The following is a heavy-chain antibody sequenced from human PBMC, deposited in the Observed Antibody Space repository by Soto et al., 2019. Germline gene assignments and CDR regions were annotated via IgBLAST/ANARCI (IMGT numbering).Heavy chain of an antibody. CDR1: GFTFSSYA. D-gene: IGHD6-19*01. V-gene: IGHV3-30-3*01. J-gene: IGHJ1*01. Sequence: QVQLVESGGGVVQPGRPLRLSCAASGFTFSSYAMHWVRQAPGKGLEWVAVISYDGSNKYYADSVKGRFTISRDNSKNTLYVQMNRLRAEDTAVYYCARESEQWLNNRAEYFHHWGQGTLVTVSS. CDR3: ARESEQWLNNRAEYFHH. CDR2: ISYDGSNK.